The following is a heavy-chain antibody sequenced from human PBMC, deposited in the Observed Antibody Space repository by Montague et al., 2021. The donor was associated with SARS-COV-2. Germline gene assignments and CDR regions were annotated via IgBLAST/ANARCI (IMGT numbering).Heavy chain of an antibody. CDR1: DGSVISTYPH. V-gene: IGHV4-61*01. D-gene: IGHD6-13*01. CDR2: LFHIGTA. CDR3: TRGIDSYKTGY. Sequence: SETLSLTCTVSDGSVISTYPHWHWVRQSPGRGLEWIGGYLFHIGTADYHASLRSRVTISVDTSKNQFSLKLTSVTAADTAAYYCTRGIDSYKTGYWGQGIQVTVSS. J-gene: IGHJ4*02.